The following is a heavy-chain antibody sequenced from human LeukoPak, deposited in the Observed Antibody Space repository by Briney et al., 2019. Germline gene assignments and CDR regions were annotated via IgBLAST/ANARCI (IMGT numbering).Heavy chain of an antibody. J-gene: IGHJ6*02. Sequence: SVNVSCTASGGTFSSYAISWVRQAPGQGLEWMGGIIPIFGTANYAQKFQGRVTITADESTSTAYMELSSLRSEDTAVYYCARGCTSCSTHYYYYGMDVWGQGTTVTVSS. V-gene: IGHV1-69*13. CDR2: IIPIFGTA. CDR3: ARGCTSCSTHYYYYGMDV. CDR1: GGTFSSYA. D-gene: IGHD2-2*01.